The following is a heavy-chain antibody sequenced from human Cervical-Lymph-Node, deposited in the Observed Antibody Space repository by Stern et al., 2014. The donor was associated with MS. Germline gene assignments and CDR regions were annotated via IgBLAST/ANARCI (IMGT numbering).Heavy chain of an antibody. J-gene: IGHJ3*01. V-gene: IGHV3-30*18. CDR3: AKVLLGGGPDDAFDV. D-gene: IGHD2-15*01. CDR1: GFTFSRYD. Sequence: QVQLVESGGGVVQPGRSLRLSCAASGFTFSRYDIHWVRQAPGKGLEWVAVISYDGSDNNYADSVKGRFTISRDNSKNTLYLQMNSLKSEDTAVYYCAKVLLGGGPDDAFDVWGQGTLVTVSS. CDR2: ISYDGSDN.